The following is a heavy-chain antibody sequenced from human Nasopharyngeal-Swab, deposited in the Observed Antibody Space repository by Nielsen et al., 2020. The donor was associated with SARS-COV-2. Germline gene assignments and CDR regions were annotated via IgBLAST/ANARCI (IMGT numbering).Heavy chain of an antibody. V-gene: IGHV3-23*01. Sequence: GESLKISCAASGFTFSSYDLSWVRQAPGRGLEWVSGLSANDGRTYYADSVKGRFTISRDNSKYTLYLQMNSLRPEDTALYYCVKDFRVLVRVEGPDWGQGTLVTVSS. CDR3: VKDFRVLVRVEGPD. CDR1: GFTFSSYD. J-gene: IGHJ4*02. CDR2: LSANDGRT. D-gene: IGHD2-8*02.